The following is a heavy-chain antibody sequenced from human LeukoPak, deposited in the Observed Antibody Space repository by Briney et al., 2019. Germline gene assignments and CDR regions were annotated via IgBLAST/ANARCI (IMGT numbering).Heavy chain of an antibody. J-gene: IGHJ6*02. CDR2: LGRSGEYK. CDR1: GSRLPTYS. Sequence: GGPRRPPCAPSGSRLPTYSLIWSRQPPGRGRGGVAGLGRSGEYKYYADSVKGRFTISRDNSKDTVSLQMNSLRAEDSAIYFCVKDRPCETCMPMDAWGQGTTVTVSS. CDR3: VKDRPCETCMPMDA. V-gene: IGHV3-23*01. D-gene: IGHD2-2*01.